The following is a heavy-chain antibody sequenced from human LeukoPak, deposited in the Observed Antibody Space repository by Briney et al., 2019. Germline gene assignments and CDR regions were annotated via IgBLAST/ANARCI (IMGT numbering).Heavy chain of an antibody. Sequence: GGSLRLSCAASGFTVSSNYMSWVRQAPGKGLEWVSVIYSGGSTYYADSVKGRFTISRDNSKNTLYLQMNSLRAEDTAVYYCARIIHYGFLDYWGQGTLVTVSS. CDR1: GFTVSSNY. CDR3: ARIIHYGFLDY. V-gene: IGHV3-53*01. D-gene: IGHD3-10*01. CDR2: IYSGGST. J-gene: IGHJ4*02.